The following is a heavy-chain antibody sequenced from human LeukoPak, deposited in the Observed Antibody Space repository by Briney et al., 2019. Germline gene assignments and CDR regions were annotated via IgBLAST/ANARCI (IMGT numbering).Heavy chain of an antibody. CDR1: GGTYRYN. D-gene: IGHD4-23*01. Sequence: GASVKVSCKASGGTYRYNINWVRQAPGQGLEWMGGIIPPLRTANYAQQFQGRVTITTDDSTNTAYMELTGLTSEDAAVYYCATYGGHLAEYLQHWGRGTLVAVSS. J-gene: IGHJ1*01. CDR3: ATYGGHLAEYLQH. V-gene: IGHV1-69*16. CDR2: IIPPLRTA.